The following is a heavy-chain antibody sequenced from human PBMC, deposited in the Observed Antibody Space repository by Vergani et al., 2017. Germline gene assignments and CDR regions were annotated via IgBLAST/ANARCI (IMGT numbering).Heavy chain of an antibody. V-gene: IGHV3-15*07. D-gene: IGHD2-21*01. J-gene: IGHJ6*02. CDR3: TTDPRYCGDGSCYWLRDHHYYGMDV. Sequence: EVHLVESGGGIVKPGGSLRLSCVASGFSFRNAWMNWVRRTPGKGREWVGRIKSTFDRGTTDYAAAVKGRFTISRDDSKNTLFLQMNGLKTEDIGVYYCTTDPRYCGDGSCYWLRDHHYYGMDVWGQGTTVTVSS. CDR2: IKSTFDRGTT. CDR1: GFSFRNAW.